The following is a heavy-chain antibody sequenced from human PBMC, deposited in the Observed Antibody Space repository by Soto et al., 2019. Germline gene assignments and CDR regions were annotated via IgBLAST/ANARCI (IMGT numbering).Heavy chain of an antibody. Sequence: QVQLVQSGAEVKKPGASVKVSCKASGYTFTDYYIHWVRQAPGQGLEWIGWINANNGFTDYAQKFQDRFTMTRDTSINTADMEVNSLRSDDTALYFCARDHRTGSYSVWGQGTLIPVSS. V-gene: IGHV1-2*02. CDR2: INANNGFT. J-gene: IGHJ4*02. D-gene: IGHD1-26*01. CDR3: ARDHRTGSYSV. CDR1: GYTFTDYY.